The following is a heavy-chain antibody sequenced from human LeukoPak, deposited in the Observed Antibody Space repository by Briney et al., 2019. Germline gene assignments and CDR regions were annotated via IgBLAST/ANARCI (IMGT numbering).Heavy chain of an antibody. D-gene: IGHD4-17*01. J-gene: IGHJ6*03. CDR1: GFTFDDYG. CDR3: AREVYGAYTTRYYMDV. Sequence: GGSLRLSCAASGFTFDDYGMSWVRQAPGKGLEWGSGINWNGGSTGYADSVKGRFTISRDNAKNSLYLQMNSLRAEDTALYYCAREVYGAYTTRYYMDVWGKGTTVTVSS. V-gene: IGHV3-20*04. CDR2: INWNGGST.